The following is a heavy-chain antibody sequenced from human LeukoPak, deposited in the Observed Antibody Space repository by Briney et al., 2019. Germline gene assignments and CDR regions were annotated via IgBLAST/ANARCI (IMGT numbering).Heavy chain of an antibody. CDR3: AKGPYSYGYKDY. D-gene: IGHD5-18*01. CDR2: ISGSGGST. CDR1: GFTFSSYA. Sequence: GGSLRLSCAASGFTFSSYAMSWVRQAPGKGLEWVSAISGSGGSTYYADSVKGRFTISRDNSKNTLYLQMNSLSAEDTAVYYCAKGPYSYGYKDYWGQGTLVTVSS. V-gene: IGHV3-23*01. J-gene: IGHJ4*02.